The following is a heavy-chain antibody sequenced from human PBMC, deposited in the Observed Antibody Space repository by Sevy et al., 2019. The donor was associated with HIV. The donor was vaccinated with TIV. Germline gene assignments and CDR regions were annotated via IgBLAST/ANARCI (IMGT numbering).Heavy chain of an antibody. CDR3: ARVPSIVVVPAAKGWFDP. CDR2: ISAYNGNT. Sequence: ASVKVSCKASGYTFTSYGISWLRQAPGQGLEWMGWISAYNGNTNYAQKLQGRVTMTTDTSTSTAYMELRSLRSDDTAVYYCARVPSIVVVPAAKGWFDPWGQGTLVTVSS. V-gene: IGHV1-18*01. J-gene: IGHJ5*02. CDR1: GYTFTSYG. D-gene: IGHD2-2*01.